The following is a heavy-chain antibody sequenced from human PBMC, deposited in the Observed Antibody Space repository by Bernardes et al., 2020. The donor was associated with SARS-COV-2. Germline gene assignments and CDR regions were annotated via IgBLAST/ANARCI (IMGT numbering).Heavy chain of an antibody. CDR2: ISHSGST. V-gene: IGHV4-34*01. CDR1: GGSFSDYS. CDR3: ARDRFNVVGPAAGTFDS. D-gene: IGHD2-2*01. J-gene: IGHJ4*02. Sequence: SETLSLTCAVYGGSFSDYSWGWIRQSPGKGLEWIGEISHSGSTKYNPSLKSRVSMSVDTSKNQFSLKLTSVTAADTAVYYCARDRFNVVGPAAGTFDSWGQGTRVTVSS.